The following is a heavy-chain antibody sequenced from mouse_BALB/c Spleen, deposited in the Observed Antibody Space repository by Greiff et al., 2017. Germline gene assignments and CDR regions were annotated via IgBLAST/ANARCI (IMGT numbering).Heavy chain of an antibody. CDR2: ISYSGST. Sequence: EVQLQESGPGLVKPSQSLSLTCTVTGYSITSDYAWNWIRQFPGNKLEWMGYISYSGSTSYNPSLKSRISITRDTSKNQFFLQLNSVTTEDTATYYCARALDGYPDYWGQGTTLTVSS. V-gene: IGHV3-2*02. D-gene: IGHD2-3*01. CDR1: GYSITSDYA. CDR3: ARALDGYPDY. J-gene: IGHJ2*01.